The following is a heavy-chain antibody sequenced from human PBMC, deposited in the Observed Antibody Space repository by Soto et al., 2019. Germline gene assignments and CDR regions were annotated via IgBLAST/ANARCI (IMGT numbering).Heavy chain of an antibody. Sequence: PSETLSLTFTVSGGSISSGGYHWSWIRQHPGKGLEWIGYIYYSGSTYYNPSLKSRVTISVDTSKNQFSLKLSSVTAADTAVYYCASQWDFVIPYWGQGTLVTVSS. CDR2: IYYSGST. CDR3: ASQWDFVIPY. CDR1: GGSISSGGYH. D-gene: IGHD3-16*02. J-gene: IGHJ4*02. V-gene: IGHV4-39*01.